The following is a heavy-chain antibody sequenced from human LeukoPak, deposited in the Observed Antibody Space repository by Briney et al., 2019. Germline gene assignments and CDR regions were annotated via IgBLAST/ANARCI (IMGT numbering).Heavy chain of an antibody. CDR2: IVPILGIA. D-gene: IGHD5-18*01. Sequence: SVKVSCKASGGTFSSYAISWVRQAPGQGLEWMGRIVPILGIANYAQKFQGRVTITADKSTSTAYMELSSLRSEDTAVYYCARVRRYSYDAYFDYWGQGTLVTVSS. V-gene: IGHV1-69*04. CDR1: GGTFSSYA. J-gene: IGHJ4*02. CDR3: ARVRRYSYDAYFDY.